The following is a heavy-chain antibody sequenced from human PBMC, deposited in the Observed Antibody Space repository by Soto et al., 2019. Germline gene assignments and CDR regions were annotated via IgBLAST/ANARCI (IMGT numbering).Heavy chain of an antibody. D-gene: IGHD3-22*01. V-gene: IGHV3-30*18. J-gene: IGHJ4*02. Sequence: GGSLRLSCAASGFTFSRHGMHWARQAPGKGLEWVAIISYDGTNKYYVDSVKGRFTISRDNSKKTLYLQMNSLRPEDTALYYCAKDEYYYSRSGYYIFDSWGQGTLVTVSS. CDR1: GFTFSRHG. CDR2: ISYDGTNK. CDR3: AKDEYYYSRSGYYIFDS.